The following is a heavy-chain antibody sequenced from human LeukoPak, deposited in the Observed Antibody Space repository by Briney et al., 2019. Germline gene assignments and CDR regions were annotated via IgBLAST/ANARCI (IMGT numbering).Heavy chain of an antibody. CDR1: GFTFSSYE. J-gene: IGHJ6*04. CDR2: ISSSGSTI. V-gene: IGHV3-48*03. CDR3: AELGITMIGGV. D-gene: IGHD3-10*02. Sequence: GGSLRLSWAASGFTFSSYEMNWVRQAPGKGLEWVSYISSSGSTIYYADSVKGRFTISRDNAKNSLYLQMNSLRAQDTAVYYCAELGITMIGGVWGKGTTVTISS.